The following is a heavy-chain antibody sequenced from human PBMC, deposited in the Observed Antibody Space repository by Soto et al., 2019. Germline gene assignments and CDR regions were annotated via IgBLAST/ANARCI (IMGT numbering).Heavy chain of an antibody. CDR3: ARTHLGYYYGSGSYYNYYYYGMDV. CDR1: GGTFSSYA. D-gene: IGHD3-10*01. CDR2: IIPIFGTA. Sequence: VASVKVSCKASGGTFSSYAISWVRQAPGQGLEWMGGIIPIFGTANYAQKFQGRVTITADESTSTAYMELSSLRSEDTAVYYCARTHLGYYYGSGSYYNYYYYGMDVWGQGTTVTVSS. J-gene: IGHJ6*02. V-gene: IGHV1-69*13.